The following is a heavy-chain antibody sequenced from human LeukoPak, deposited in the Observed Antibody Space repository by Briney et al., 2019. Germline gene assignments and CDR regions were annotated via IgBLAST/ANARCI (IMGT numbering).Heavy chain of an antibody. Sequence: SQTLSLTCTVSGGSISSGSYYWSWIRQPAGKGLEWIGRIHTSGSTNYNPSLKSRVTISVDTSKNQFSLKLSSVTAADTAVYYCARSPYYYDSSGYPDYYYMDVWGKGTTVTVSS. V-gene: IGHV4-61*02. CDR2: IHTSGST. D-gene: IGHD3-22*01. J-gene: IGHJ6*03. CDR3: ARSPYYYDSSGYPDYYYMDV. CDR1: GGSISSGSYY.